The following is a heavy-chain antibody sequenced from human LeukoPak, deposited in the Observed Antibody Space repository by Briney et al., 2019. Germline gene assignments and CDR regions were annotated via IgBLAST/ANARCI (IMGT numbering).Heavy chain of an antibody. CDR3: ARGPRFCSSVSCFTSWFDP. CDR1: DYSISSSNW. V-gene: IGHV4-28*03. D-gene: IGHD2-2*02. Sequence: SETLSLTCAVSDYSISSSNWWGWIRQPPGKGLEWMGYIYYSGSTYYNPSLKSRVTMSVDTSKNQFSLKLGSVTAADTAVYYCARGPRFCSSVSCFTSWFDPWGQGTLVTVSS. CDR2: IYYSGST. J-gene: IGHJ5*02.